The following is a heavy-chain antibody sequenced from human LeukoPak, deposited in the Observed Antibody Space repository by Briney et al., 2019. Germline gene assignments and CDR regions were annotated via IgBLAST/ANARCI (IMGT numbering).Heavy chain of an antibody. CDR2: IKQDGSEK. CDR1: GFTFSSYW. V-gene: IGHV3-7*03. Sequence: PGGSLRLSCAASGFTFSSYWMSWVRQAPGKGLEWVANIKQDGSEKYYVDSVKGRLTISRDNAKNSLYLQMNSLRAEDTAVYYCAKERYYGSGSRAFDIWGQGTMVTVSS. CDR3: AKERYYGSGSRAFDI. J-gene: IGHJ3*02. D-gene: IGHD3-10*01.